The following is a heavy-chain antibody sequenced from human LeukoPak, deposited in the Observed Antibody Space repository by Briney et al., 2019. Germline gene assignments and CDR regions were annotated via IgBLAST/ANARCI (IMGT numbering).Heavy chain of an antibody. D-gene: IGHD2-2*01. V-gene: IGHV3-23*01. J-gene: IGHJ6*02. CDR1: GFTFSSYG. Sequence: GGSLRLSCAASGFTFSSYGMHWVRQAPGKGLEWVSAISGSGGSTYYADSVKGRFTISRDNSKNTLYLQMNSLRAEDTAVYYCAKRAPLIDIVVVPAATEYYYYGMDVWGQGTTVTVSS. CDR3: AKRAPLIDIVVVPAATEYYYYGMDV. CDR2: ISGSGGST.